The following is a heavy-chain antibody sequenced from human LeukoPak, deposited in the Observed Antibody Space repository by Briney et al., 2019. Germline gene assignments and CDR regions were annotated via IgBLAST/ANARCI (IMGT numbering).Heavy chain of an antibody. CDR3: AREARLPGRVVAAQPLNY. J-gene: IGHJ4*02. CDR2: INPNSGGT. Sequence: ASVKVSCKASGYTFTGYYMHWVRQAPGQGLEWMGWINPNSGGTNYAQKFQGRVTMTRDTSISTAYMELSRLRSDDTAVYYCAREARLPGRVVAAQPLNYWGQGTLVTVSS. V-gene: IGHV1-2*02. CDR1: GYTFTGYY. D-gene: IGHD2-15*01.